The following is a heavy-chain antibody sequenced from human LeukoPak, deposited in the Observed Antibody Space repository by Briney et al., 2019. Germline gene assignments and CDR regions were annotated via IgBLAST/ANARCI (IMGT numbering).Heavy chain of an antibody. CDR2: INPNSGGT. J-gene: IGHJ4*02. CDR1: GYTFTGYY. CDR3: ARVEIQVAGTYDFDY. Sequence: ASVKVSCKASGYTFTGYYMHWVRQAPGQGLEWMGWINPNSGGTNYAQKFQGRVTMTRDTSISTAYMELRSLRSDDTAVYYCARVEIQVAGTYDFDYCGQGTLVTVSS. D-gene: IGHD6-19*01. V-gene: IGHV1-2*02.